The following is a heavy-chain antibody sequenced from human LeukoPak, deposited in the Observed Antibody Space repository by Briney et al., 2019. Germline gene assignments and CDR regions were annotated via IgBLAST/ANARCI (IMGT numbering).Heavy chain of an antibody. CDR3: ARDRETYYDILTGYYTPGDAFDI. V-gene: IGHV3-74*01. CDR2: INRDGSST. CDR1: GFTFSTYW. Sequence: GGSLRLSCAASGFTFSTYWMHWVRQAPGKGLVWVSRINRDGSSTSYADSVKGRFTISRDSAKNTLYLQMNSLRAEDMAVYYCARDRETYYDILTGYYTPGDAFDIWGQGTMVTVSS. J-gene: IGHJ3*02. D-gene: IGHD3-9*01.